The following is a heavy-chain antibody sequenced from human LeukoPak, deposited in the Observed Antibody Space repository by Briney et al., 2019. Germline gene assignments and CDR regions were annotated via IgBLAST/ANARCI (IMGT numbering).Heavy chain of an antibody. CDR3: ARIDRAVAGTIDY. D-gene: IGHD6-19*01. CDR1: GGSFSGYY. Sequence: KPSETLSLTCAVYGGSFSGYYWSWIRQPPGKGLEWIGEINHSGSTNYNPSLKSRVTISVDTSKNQFSLKLSSVTAADTAVYYCARIDRAVAGTIDYWGQGTLVTVSS. V-gene: IGHV4-34*01. J-gene: IGHJ4*02. CDR2: INHSGST.